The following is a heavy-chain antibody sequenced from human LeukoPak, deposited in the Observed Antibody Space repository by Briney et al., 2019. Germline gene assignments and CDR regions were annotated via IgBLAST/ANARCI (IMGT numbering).Heavy chain of an antibody. CDR3: ARDPRSGSFDY. J-gene: IGHJ4*02. CDR2: IYTSGST. CDR1: GGSISSGSYY. Sequence: SPTLSLTCTVSGGSISSGSYYWSWVRQPAGKGLEWIGRIYTSGSTNYNPSLKSRVTISVDTSKNQFSLKVSSVTAADTAVYYCARDPRSGSFDYWGQGSLVTVSS. D-gene: IGHD3-10*01. V-gene: IGHV4-61*02.